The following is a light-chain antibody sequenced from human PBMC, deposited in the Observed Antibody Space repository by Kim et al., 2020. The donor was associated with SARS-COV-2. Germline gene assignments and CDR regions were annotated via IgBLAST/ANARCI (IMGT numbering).Light chain of an antibody. CDR2: AAS. J-gene: IGKJ2*01. CDR1: QGIRND. V-gene: IGKV1-6*01. CDR3: LQDYNYPYT. Sequence: SASVGDRLTITCRASQGIRNDLGWYQQKPGKAPKLLIYAASSLQSGVPSRFSGSGSGTDFTLTISSLQPEDFATYYCLQDYNYPYTFGQGTKLEI.